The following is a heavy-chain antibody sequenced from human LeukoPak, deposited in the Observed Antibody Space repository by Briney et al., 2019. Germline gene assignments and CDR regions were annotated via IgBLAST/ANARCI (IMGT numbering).Heavy chain of an antibody. CDR2: IKQDGSEK. J-gene: IGHJ4*02. CDR1: GFSFNNYR. V-gene: IGHV3-7*03. CDR3: VRGPHIAATSY. Sequence: GGSLRLSCVASGFSFNNYRMTWVRQAPGKGLEWVANIKQDGSEKQYVDSVKGRFAISRDNAKKSLYLQINTLRAEDTDVYYCVRGPHIAATSYWGQGTLVTVSP. D-gene: IGHD6-25*01.